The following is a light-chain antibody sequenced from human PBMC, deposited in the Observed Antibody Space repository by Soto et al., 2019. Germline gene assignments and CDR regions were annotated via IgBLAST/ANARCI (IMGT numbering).Light chain of an antibody. CDR1: QSVNSN. CDR3: QQYNNWLTWT. J-gene: IGKJ1*01. CDR2: SAS. V-gene: IGKV3-15*01. Sequence: EIVMTQSPATLSVPPGERATLSCRASQSVNSNLAWYQHKPGQAPRLLIYSASTRATGIPARFSGSGSGTEFTLTISSLQSEDFAVYYCQQYNNWLTWTFGQGTKVEVK.